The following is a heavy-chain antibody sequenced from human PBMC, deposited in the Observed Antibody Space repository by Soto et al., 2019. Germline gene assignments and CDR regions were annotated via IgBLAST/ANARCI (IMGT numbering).Heavy chain of an antibody. CDR2: IYYSGRN. CDR1: GGSIRNYY. CDR3: ARDVLPATAPFDY. Sequence: QVQLQESGPRLVKPSETLSLTCIVSGGSIRNYYWGWIRHPPGKGLEWIVEIYYSGRNNYNPSLQSRVTISVDTSKNQFSLKLSSVTAADTAVYYCARDVLPATAPFDYWGQGTLVTVSS. J-gene: IGHJ4*02. V-gene: IGHV4-59*01. D-gene: IGHD2-2*01.